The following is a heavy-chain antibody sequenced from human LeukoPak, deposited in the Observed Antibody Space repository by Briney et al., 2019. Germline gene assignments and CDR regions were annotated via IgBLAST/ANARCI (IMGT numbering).Heavy chain of an antibody. J-gene: IGHJ5*02. V-gene: IGHV3-15*01. CDR2: IKSKTDGGIT. Sequence: GGSLRLSCAASGLTFSNAWMNWVRQAPGKGLEWVGRIKSKTDGGITDYAAPVKGRFTISRDDSKNTLYLQMNNLKTEDTAVYYCAARSWGQGTLVTVSS. CDR3: AARS. CDR1: GLTFSNAW.